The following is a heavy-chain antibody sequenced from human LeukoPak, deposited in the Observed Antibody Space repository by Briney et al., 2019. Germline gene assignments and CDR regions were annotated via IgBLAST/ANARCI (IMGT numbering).Heavy chain of an antibody. D-gene: IGHD4-17*01. CDR1: GFTVNRKY. J-gene: IGHJ4*02. CDR2: IYTGGNT. Sequence: GVSLRLSCAASGFTVNRKYMAWVRQAPGKGLEWVSFIYTGGNTYYADSVKGRFTVSRDNSKNTLYLQMNSLRDEDTAVYRCASRDGGDYPYFDYWGPGTLVTVSS. CDR3: ASRDGGDYPYFDY. V-gene: IGHV3-66*02.